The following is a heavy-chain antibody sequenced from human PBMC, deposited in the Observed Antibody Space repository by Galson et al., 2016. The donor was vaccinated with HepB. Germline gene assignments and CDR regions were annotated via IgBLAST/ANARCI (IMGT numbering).Heavy chain of an antibody. CDR3: ARYYDSSGYCSQHCGMDV. D-gene: IGHD3-22*01. CDR2: ISGSTSNI. V-gene: IGHV3-48*02. J-gene: IGHJ6*02. CDR1: GFSFSTYG. Sequence: LRLSCAASGFSFSTYGMNWVRQAPGKGLEWLSYISGSTSNIYYADSVKGRFTISRDNDKNSLHLQMNSLRDEDTAVYYCARYYDSSGYCSQHCGMDVWGQGTTVTVS.